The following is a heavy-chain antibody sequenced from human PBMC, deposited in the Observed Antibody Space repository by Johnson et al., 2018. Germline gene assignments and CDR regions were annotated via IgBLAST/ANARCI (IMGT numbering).Heavy chain of an antibody. CDR1: GGSVSSGSYY. D-gene: IGHD4-17*01. CDR2: IYYSGST. J-gene: IGHJ3*02. V-gene: IGHV4-61*01. CDR3: ARGSPLYGDYARADGNAFDI. Sequence: QVQLQHWGAGLLKPSETLSLTCTVSGGSVSSGSYYWSWIRQPPGKGLEWIGYIYYSGSTNYNPSLKRRVTISVDPSKNQFPLKLSSVHAADTAVYYCARGSPLYGDYARADGNAFDIWGQGTMVTVSS.